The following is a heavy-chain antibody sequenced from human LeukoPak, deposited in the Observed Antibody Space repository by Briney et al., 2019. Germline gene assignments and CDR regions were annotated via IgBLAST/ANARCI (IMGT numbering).Heavy chain of an antibody. CDR3: ARVPNVGGYSYGYVY. CDR1: GYTFTGYY. V-gene: IGHV1-2*02. Sequence: ASVKVSCKASGYTFTGYYMHWVRQAPGQGLEWMGWINPNSGGTNYAQKFQGRVTMTRDTSISTAYMELSRLRSDDTAVYYCARVPNVGGYSYGYVYWGQGTLVTVSS. CDR2: INPNSGGT. J-gene: IGHJ4*02. D-gene: IGHD5-18*01.